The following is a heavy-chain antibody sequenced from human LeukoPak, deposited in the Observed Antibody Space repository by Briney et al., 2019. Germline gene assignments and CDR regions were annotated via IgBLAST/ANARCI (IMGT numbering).Heavy chain of an antibody. Sequence: GGSLRLSCAASGFTFSDYWMHWVRQAPGKGLVWVSRVNSDGSSTSYADSVKGRFTISRDNAKNSLFLQMNSLRAEDTAIYYCTTDTWYSAGHWGQGTLVTVSS. CDR2: VNSDGSST. CDR1: GFTFSDYW. V-gene: IGHV3-74*01. CDR3: TTDTWYSAGH. J-gene: IGHJ4*02. D-gene: IGHD2-15*01.